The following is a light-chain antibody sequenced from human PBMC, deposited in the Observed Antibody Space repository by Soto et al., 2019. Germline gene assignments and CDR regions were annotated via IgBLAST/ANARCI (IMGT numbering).Light chain of an antibody. CDR1: SSDVGGYDY. CDR2: EVS. Sequence: QSALTQPASVSGSPGQSITISCTGTSSDVGGYDYVSWYQLHPGKAPKLMVFEVSNRPSGVSYRFSGSKSGNTASLTISGLQAEDEADYFCSSYSISTAYLFGTGTKATV. CDR3: SSYSISTAYL. J-gene: IGLJ1*01. V-gene: IGLV2-14*01.